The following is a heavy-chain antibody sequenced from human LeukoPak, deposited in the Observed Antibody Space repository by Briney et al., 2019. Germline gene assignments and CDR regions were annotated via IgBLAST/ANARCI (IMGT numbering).Heavy chain of an antibody. CDR2: ISAYNANT. CDR3: ARDRSGQSFGYYYYGMDV. V-gene: IGHV1-18*01. CDR1: GYTSTNYG. J-gene: IGHJ6*02. D-gene: IGHD3-3*01. Sequence: GASVKVSCKASGYTSTNYGISWVRQAPGQGPEWMGWISAYNANTKFAQKLQGRVTMTTDTSTSTAYMELRSLRSDDTAVYYCARDRSGQSFGYYYYGMDVWGQGTTVTVSS.